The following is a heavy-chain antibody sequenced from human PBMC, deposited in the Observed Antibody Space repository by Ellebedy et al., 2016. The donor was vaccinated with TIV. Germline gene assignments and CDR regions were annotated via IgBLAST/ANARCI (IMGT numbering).Heavy chain of an antibody. CDR3: AREPSYDYVWGSYRYGYYYYGMDV. Sequence: GESLKISCAASGFTFSSYSMIWVRQAPGKGLEWVSYISSSSSTIYYADSVKGRFTISRDNAKNSLYLQMNSLRAEDTAVYYCAREPSYDYVWGSYRYGYYYYGMDVWGQGTTVTVSS. CDR2: ISSSSSTI. CDR1: GFTFSSYS. V-gene: IGHV3-48*01. J-gene: IGHJ6*02. D-gene: IGHD3-16*02.